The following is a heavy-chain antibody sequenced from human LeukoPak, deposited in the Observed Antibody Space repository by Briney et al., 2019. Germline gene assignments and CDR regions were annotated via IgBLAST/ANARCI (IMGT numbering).Heavy chain of an antibody. Sequence: PGGSLRLSCAASGFTFRNYGMHWVRQAPGKGLEWVAVISYGGNYKFYADSVKGRFTISRDTSKSTLYLQMNSLRTEDTAMYYCAKADSSDWYNLDFWGQGTLVTVST. J-gene: IGHJ4*02. D-gene: IGHD6-19*01. CDR2: ISYGGNYK. V-gene: IGHV3-30*18. CDR3: AKADSSDWYNLDF. CDR1: GFTFRNYG.